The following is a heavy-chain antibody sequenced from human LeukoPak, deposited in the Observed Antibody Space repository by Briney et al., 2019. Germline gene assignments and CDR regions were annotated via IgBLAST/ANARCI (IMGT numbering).Heavy chain of an antibody. D-gene: IGHD5-24*01. CDR1: GGTFSSYA. CDR3: AGTRDGYNRFDY. J-gene: IGHJ4*02. V-gene: IGHV1-69*06. CDR2: IIPIFGTA. Sequence: GASVKVSCKASGGTFSSYAISWVRQAPGQGLEWMGGIIPIFGTANYAQKFQGRVTITADKSTSTAYMELSSLRSADTAVYYCAGTRDGYNRFDYWGQGTLVTVSS.